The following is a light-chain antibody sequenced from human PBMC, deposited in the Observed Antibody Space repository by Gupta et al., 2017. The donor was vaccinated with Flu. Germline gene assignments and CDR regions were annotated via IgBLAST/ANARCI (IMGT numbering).Light chain of an antibody. CDR1: SSNIVSNT. Sequence: VTICCSGSSSNIVSNTVNWYQQVPSAAPKLLIYGNNQRPSGVPDRFSGSKSGTSASLAISGLQSEDEADYYCAAWDDSLNGHYVFGTGTRVTVL. V-gene: IGLV1-44*01. CDR2: GNN. J-gene: IGLJ1*01. CDR3: AAWDDSLNGHYV.